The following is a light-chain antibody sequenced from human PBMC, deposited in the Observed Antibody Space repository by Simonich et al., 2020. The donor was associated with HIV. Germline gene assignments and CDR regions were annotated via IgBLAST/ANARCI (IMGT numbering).Light chain of an antibody. CDR1: QIITSG. CDR3: HQYNGYSNT. CDR2: KAS. J-gene: IGKJ2*01. Sequence: DIQLTQSPSSLSASVGDRVTITCRASQIITSGVAWYQQKPGKAPKLPIYKASTLESGVPSRFSGSGSGTEFTLTINSLQPDDFATYYCHQYNGYSNTFGQGTKLEIK. V-gene: IGKV1-5*03.